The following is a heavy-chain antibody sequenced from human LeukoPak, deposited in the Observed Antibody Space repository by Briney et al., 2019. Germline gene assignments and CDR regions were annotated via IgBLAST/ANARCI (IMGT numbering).Heavy chain of an antibody. Sequence: GGSLRLSCAASGFTFDDYGISWVRQAPGKGLEWVSGINWNGGSTGYADSVKGRFPIPRDNAKNSLHLQMNSLRAEDTALYYCAVFDGDYPYFFDHWGQGTLVTVSS. J-gene: IGHJ4*02. D-gene: IGHD4-17*01. V-gene: IGHV3-20*04. CDR2: INWNGGST. CDR1: GFTFDDYG. CDR3: AVFDGDYPYFFDH.